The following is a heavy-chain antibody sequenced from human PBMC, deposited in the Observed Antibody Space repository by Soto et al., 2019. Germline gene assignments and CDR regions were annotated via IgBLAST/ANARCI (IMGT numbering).Heavy chain of an antibody. CDR3: ARGPPIVGNTTPLDS. D-gene: IGHD1-26*01. CDR2: IYHAGST. J-gene: IGHJ4*02. V-gene: IGHV4-4*02. CDR1: GGSITNSNW. Sequence: QVQLQESGPRLVKPSGTLSLTCSVSGGSITNSNWWTWVRLPPAKGLEWIGDIYHAGSTKYNPSRESRVTRSVDTSKNQFALTLTSVTAADTAVYFCARGPPIVGNTTPLDSWGRGTLVTVSS.